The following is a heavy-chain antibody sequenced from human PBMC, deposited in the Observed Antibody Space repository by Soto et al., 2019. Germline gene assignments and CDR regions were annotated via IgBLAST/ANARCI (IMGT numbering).Heavy chain of an antibody. CDR1: GYSVSSNNAA. CDR2: PYYRSRCYS. CDR3: DGSTSLRWYYMDV. J-gene: IGHJ6*03. V-gene: IGHV6-1*01. Sequence: SQTLSLTCEISGYSVSSNNAAWNWIRQSPSRGREWLGRPYYRSRCYSDYAFSVTSRITITQHTSESQVSLHLHSVTPXDRDFYYCDGSTSLRWYYMDVRNKR. D-gene: IGHD1-7*01.